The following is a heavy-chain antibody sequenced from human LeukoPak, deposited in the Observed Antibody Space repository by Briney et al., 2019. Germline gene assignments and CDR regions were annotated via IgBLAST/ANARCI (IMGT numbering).Heavy chain of an antibody. Sequence: ASVKVSCKASGYTFTNYDLNWVRQASGQGLEWMGWMNPDTEITDYAQKFQGRVTMTRDISINTAYMELCGLTSEDTAVYFCATSSGLTTHDAFDIWGQGTKVIVSS. CDR3: ATSSGLTTHDAFDI. D-gene: IGHD3/OR15-3a*01. CDR2: MNPDTEIT. J-gene: IGHJ3*02. V-gene: IGHV1-8*01. CDR1: GYTFTNYD.